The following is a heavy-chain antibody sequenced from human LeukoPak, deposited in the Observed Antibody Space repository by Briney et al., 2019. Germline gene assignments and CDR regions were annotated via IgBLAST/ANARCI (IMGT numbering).Heavy chain of an antibody. CDR3: ARGYYDHEGYYYGSEMNYYYYYMDV. J-gene: IGHJ6*03. CDR1: GFTFDDYG. V-gene: IGHV3-20*04. Sequence: GGSLRLSCAASGFTFDDYGMSWVRQAPGKGLEWVSGINWNGGSTGYADSVKGRFTISRDNAKNSLYLQMNSLRAEDTALYYCARGYYDHEGYYYGSEMNYYYYYMDVWGKGTTVTVSS. CDR2: INWNGGST. D-gene: IGHD3-10*01.